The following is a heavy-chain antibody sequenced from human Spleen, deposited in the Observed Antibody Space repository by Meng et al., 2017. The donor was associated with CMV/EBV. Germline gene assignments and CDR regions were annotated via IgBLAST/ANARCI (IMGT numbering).Heavy chain of an antibody. V-gene: IGHV4-39*07. CDR3: ASLRDGYTLDY. CDR1: GGSISSRTYY. CDR2: IFYSGST. Sequence: SETLSLTCTVSGGSISSRTYYWGWIRQPPGKGLEWIGSIFYSGSTYYNPSLKSRVTISVDTSKNQFSLKLSSVTAADTAVYYCASLRDGYTLDYWGQGTLVTVSS. D-gene: IGHD5-24*01. J-gene: IGHJ4*02.